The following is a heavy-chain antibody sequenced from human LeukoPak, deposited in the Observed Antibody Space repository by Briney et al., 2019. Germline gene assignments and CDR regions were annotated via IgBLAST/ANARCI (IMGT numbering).Heavy chain of an antibody. J-gene: IGHJ4*02. CDR2: VYHSRST. CDR3: ARGIGSSWFEPHDY. Sequence: PGGTLSLTFAVLGGSISSSAWWGWVRQPPGKGLGWIGEVYHSRSTNYNSFLKARATIQLDKSKKQFSLNLTAATPAHTPGFYLARGIGSSWFEPHDYWGQGILVIVSS. V-gene: IGHV4-4*02. D-gene: IGHD6-13*01. CDR1: GGSISSSAW.